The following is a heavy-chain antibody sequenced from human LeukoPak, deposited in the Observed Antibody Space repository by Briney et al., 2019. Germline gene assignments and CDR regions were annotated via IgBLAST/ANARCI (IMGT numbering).Heavy chain of an antibody. D-gene: IGHD6-13*01. Sequence: SVKVSCKASGGTFSSYAISWVRQAPGQGLEWMGGIIPIFGTANYAQKFQGRVTITADKSTSTAYMELSSLRSEDTAVYYCASGISSSWTVGRFDYWGQGTLVTVSS. J-gene: IGHJ4*02. V-gene: IGHV1-69*06. CDR3: ASGISSSWTVGRFDY. CDR2: IIPIFGTA. CDR1: GGTFSSYA.